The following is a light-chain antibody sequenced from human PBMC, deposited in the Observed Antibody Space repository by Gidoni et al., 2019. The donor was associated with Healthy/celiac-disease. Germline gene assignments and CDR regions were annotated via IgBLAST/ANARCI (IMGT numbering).Light chain of an antibody. V-gene: IGKV1-39*01. J-gene: IGKJ4*01. CDR3: QQSYSTPPIT. CDR2: AAS. Sequence: DIQMTKSRSSLSASVGDRVTITCRASQSISSYLNWYQQKPGKAPKLLIYAASSLQSGVPSRFSGSGSGTDFTLTISSLQPEDFATYYCQQSYSTPPITFGGGTKVEIK. CDR1: QSISSY.